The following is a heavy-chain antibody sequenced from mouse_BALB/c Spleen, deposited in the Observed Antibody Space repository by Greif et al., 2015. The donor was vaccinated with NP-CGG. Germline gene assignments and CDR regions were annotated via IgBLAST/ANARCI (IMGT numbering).Heavy chain of an antibody. CDR2: INPSNGRT. V-gene: IGHV1S81*02. Sequence: VKLQESGAELVKPGASVKLSCKASGYTFTSYWMHWVKQRPGQGLEWIGEINPSNGRTNYNEKFKSKATLTVDKSSSTAYMQLSSLTSEDSAVYYCAYYYGSSGPWFAYWGQGTLVTVPA. D-gene: IGHD1-1*01. CDR1: GYTFTSYW. CDR3: AYYYGSSGPWFAY. J-gene: IGHJ3*01.